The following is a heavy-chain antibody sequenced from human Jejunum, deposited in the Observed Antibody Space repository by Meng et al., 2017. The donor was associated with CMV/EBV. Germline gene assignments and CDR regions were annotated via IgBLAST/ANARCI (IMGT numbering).Heavy chain of an antibody. J-gene: IGHJ4*02. Sequence: KASGYTSTNYAWKWVRKAPGQGLKWVGVINSNTGNPMYAPGFTGRFVFSLDTSVNTAYIQINSLRAEDTAVYFCARKYLSGSGIDYWGQGTLVTVSS. CDR3: ARKYLSGSGIDY. CDR1: GYTSTNYA. CDR2: INSNTGNP. D-gene: IGHD3-10*01. V-gene: IGHV7-4-1*02.